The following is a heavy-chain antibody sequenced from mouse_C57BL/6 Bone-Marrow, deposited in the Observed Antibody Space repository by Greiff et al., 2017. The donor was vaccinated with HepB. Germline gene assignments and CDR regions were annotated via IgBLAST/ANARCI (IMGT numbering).Heavy chain of an antibody. Sequence: EVKLVESGEGLVKPGGSLKLSCAASGFTFSSYAMSWVRQTPEKRLEWVAYISSGGDYIYYADTVKGRVTISRDNARNTLYLQMSSLKSEDTAMYYCTRDGTVVAEDTMDYWGQGTSVTVSS. J-gene: IGHJ4*01. D-gene: IGHD1-1*01. V-gene: IGHV5-9-1*02. CDR3: TRDGTVVAEDTMDY. CDR2: ISSGGDYI. CDR1: GFTFSSYA.